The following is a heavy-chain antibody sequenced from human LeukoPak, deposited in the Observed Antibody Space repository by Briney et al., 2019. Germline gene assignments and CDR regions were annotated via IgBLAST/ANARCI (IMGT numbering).Heavy chain of an antibody. CDR3: ARSGGTWIYNF. CDR2: IYYSGST. CDR1: GGSISSSSYY. D-gene: IGHD1-7*01. V-gene: IGHV4-39*07. Sequence: KSSETLSLTCTVSGGSISSSSYYWGWIRQPPGKGLEWIGSIYYSGSTYYNPSLKSRVTISADTSKNQFSLSLTSVTAADTAVYYCARSGGTWIYNFWGQGTLVIVSS. J-gene: IGHJ4*02.